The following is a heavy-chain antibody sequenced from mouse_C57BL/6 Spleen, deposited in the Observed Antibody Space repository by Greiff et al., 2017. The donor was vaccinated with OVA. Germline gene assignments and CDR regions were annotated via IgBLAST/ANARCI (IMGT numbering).Heavy chain of an antibody. CDR3: ARSYYGSSPYFDY. J-gene: IGHJ2*01. D-gene: IGHD1-1*01. Sequence: VQLQQSGPELVKPGASVKISCKASGYSFTGYYMNWVKQSPEKSLEWIGEINPSTGGTTYNQKFKAKATLTVDKSSSTAYMQLKSLTSEDSAVYYCARSYYGSSPYFDYWGQGTTLTVSS. V-gene: IGHV1-42*01. CDR2: INPSTGGT. CDR1: GYSFTGYY.